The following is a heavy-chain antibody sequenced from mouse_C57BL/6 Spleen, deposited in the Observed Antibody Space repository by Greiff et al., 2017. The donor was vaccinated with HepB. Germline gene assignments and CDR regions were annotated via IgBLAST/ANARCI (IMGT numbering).Heavy chain of an antibody. V-gene: IGHV1-61*01. CDR2: IYPSDSET. Sequence: QVQLQQPGAELVRPGSSVKLSCKASGYTFTSYWMDWVKQSPGQGLEWIGNIYPSDSETHYNQKFKDKATLTVDKSSSTAYMQLSSLTSEDSAVYYCARDSSGYVDFDYWGQGTTLTVSS. D-gene: IGHD3-2*02. CDR1: GYTFTSYW. CDR3: ARDSSGYVDFDY. J-gene: IGHJ2*01.